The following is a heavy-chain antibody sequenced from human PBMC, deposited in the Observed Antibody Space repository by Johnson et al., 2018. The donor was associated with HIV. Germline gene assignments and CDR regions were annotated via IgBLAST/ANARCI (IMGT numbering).Heavy chain of an antibody. Sequence: QVQLVESWGGVVQPGRSLRLSCATSGFTFSSFGMPWVRQAPGKGLEWVAAISYDGSNKYYSDSVKGRFTISRDNSKNTLYLQMNSLRPEDTAVYYCARGVVGVLSNALDIWGQGTMVSVSS. J-gene: IGHJ3*02. CDR1: GFTFSSFG. CDR3: ARGVVGVLSNALDI. D-gene: IGHD3-16*01. CDR2: ISYDGSNK. V-gene: IGHV3-30*03.